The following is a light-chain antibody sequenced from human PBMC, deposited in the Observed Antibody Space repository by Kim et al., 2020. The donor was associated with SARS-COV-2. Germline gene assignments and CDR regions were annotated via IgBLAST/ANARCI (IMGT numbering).Light chain of an antibody. V-gene: IGKV1-39*01. Sequence: ASLRDRVPITCRASHSISSYLNWYQQQPGTAPKLLIYAASSLQSGVPSRFSGSGSGTDFTLTISSLQPEDFATYYCQQSYSSPFTFGGVTKVDIK. CDR1: HSISSY. CDR3: QQSYSSPFT. CDR2: AAS. J-gene: IGKJ4*01.